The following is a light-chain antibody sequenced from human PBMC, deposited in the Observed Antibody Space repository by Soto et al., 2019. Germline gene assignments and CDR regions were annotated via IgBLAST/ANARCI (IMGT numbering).Light chain of an antibody. Sequence: EIVLTQSPATLSLSPGERATLSCRASQSVSSNLSWYQQKPGHAPTLLIYGAATRATGIPARFSGSGSGTDFTLTISRLQPEDFAVYYCQQYSNWPWTFAQGTKVEIK. V-gene: IGKV3-15*01. J-gene: IGKJ1*01. CDR1: QSVSSN. CDR3: QQYSNWPWT. CDR2: GAA.